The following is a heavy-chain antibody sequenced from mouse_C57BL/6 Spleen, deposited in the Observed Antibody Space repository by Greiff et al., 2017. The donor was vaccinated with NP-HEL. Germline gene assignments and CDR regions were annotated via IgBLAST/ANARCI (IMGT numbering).Heavy chain of an antibody. CDR2: IYPRGGNT. D-gene: IGHD1-2*01. CDR3: QQRVADHYALYAMDY. V-gene: IGHV1-63*01. CDR1: GYTFTNYG. J-gene: IGHJ4*01. Sequence: VQLQQSGAELVRPGASVKMSCKASGYTFTNYGIGWVKQRPGHGLEWIGDIYPRGGNTNYNEKFKGKATLTADKSSSTAYMQISSLTSEDAAIYCTQQRVADHYALYAMDYWGQGTSVTVSS.